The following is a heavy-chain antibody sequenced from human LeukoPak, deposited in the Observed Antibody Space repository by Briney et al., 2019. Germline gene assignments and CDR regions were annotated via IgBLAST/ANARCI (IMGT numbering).Heavy chain of an antibody. CDR3: ARDRTRGSSAGRYYFDY. D-gene: IGHD6-6*01. CDR1: GGTFSSYA. V-gene: IGHV1-69*06. J-gene: IGHJ4*02. CDR2: IIPIFGTA. Sequence: GASVKVSCKASGGTFSSYAISWVRQAPGQGLEWMGGIIPIFGTANYAQKFQGRVTITADKSTSTAYMELSSLRSEDTAVYYCARDRTRGSSAGRYYFDYWGQGTLVTVSS.